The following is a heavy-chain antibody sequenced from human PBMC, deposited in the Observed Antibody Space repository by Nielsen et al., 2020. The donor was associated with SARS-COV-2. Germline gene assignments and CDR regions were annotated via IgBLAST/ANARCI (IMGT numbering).Heavy chain of an antibody. CDR3: TNGGYYFDY. CDR2: ISSSSSYI. D-gene: IGHD2-8*01. J-gene: IGHJ4*02. CDR1: GFTFSSYS. Sequence: GESLKISCAASGFTFSSYSMNWVRQAPGKGLEWVSSISSSSSYIYYADSVKGRFTISRDNAKNSLYLQMNSLRAEDTAVYYCTNGGYYFDYWGQGTLVTVSS. V-gene: IGHV3-21*01.